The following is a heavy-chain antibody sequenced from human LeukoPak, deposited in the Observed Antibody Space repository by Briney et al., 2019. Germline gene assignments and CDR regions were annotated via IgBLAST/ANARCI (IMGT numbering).Heavy chain of an antibody. D-gene: IGHD3-10*01. V-gene: IGHV1-46*01. CDR2: INPSGGST. Sequence: ASVKVSCKASGYTFTSYYMHWVRQAPGQGLEWMGIINPSGGSTSYAQKFQGRVTMTRDTSTSTVYMELSSLRSDDTAVYYCARALLWFGEPSHIDYWGQGTLVTASS. CDR1: GYTFTSYY. CDR3: ARALLWFGEPSHIDY. J-gene: IGHJ4*02.